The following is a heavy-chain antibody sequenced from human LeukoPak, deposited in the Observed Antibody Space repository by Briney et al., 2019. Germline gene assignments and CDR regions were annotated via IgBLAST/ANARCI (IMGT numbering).Heavy chain of an antibody. CDR1: GYTFTGYY. D-gene: IGHD2-2*01. CDR2: INPNTGVT. CDR3: ARDGSEGYCSSTSCKGFDY. V-gene: IGHV1-2*02. J-gene: IGHJ4*02. Sequence: ASVKVSCKASGYTFTGYYIHWVRQAPGQGLEWMGWINPNTGVTNYAQNFQARVTMTRDTSISTAYMELSRLRSDDTAVYYCARDGSEGYCSSTSCKGFDYWGQGTLVTVSS.